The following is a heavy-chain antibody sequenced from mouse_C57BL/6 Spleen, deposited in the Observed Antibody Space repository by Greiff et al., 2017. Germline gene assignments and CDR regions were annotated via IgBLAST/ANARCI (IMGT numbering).Heavy chain of an antibody. CDR3: ARCGITTVVQYYAMDY. D-gene: IGHD1-1*01. J-gene: IGHJ4*01. V-gene: IGHV1-76*01. CDR2: IYPGSGNT. CDR1: GYTFTDYY. Sequence: VQVVESGAELVRPGASVKLSCKASGYTFTDYYINWVKQRPGQGLEWIARIYPGSGNTYYNEKFKGKATLTAEKSSSTAYMQLSSLTSEDSAVYFCARCGITTVVQYYAMDYWGQGTSVTVSS.